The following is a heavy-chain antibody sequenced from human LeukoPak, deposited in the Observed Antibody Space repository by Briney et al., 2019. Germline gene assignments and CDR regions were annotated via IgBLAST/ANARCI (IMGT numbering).Heavy chain of an antibody. CDR1: GFTFSSYG. V-gene: IGHV3-30*18. CDR3: AKALLNYYDSSGYAD. CDR2: ISYDGSNK. D-gene: IGHD3-22*01. J-gene: IGHJ4*02. Sequence: GRSLRLSCAASGFTFSSYGMHWVRQAPGKGLEWVAVISYDGSNKYYADSVKGRFTISRDNSKNTLYLQMNSLRAEDTAVYYCAKALLNYYDSSGYADWGQGTLVTVSS.